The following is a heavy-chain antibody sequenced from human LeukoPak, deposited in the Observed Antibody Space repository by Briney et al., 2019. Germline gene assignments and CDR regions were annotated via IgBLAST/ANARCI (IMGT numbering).Heavy chain of an antibody. V-gene: IGHV4-34*01. CDR2: INHSGST. Sequence: PSETLSLTCAVYGGSFSGYYWSWIRQPPGKGLEWIGEINHSGSTNYNPSFKSRVTISVDTSKNQFSLKLSSVTAADTAVYYCASLNRCSSTSCGNWFDPWGQGTLVTVSS. D-gene: IGHD2-2*01. CDR1: GGSFSGYY. J-gene: IGHJ5*02. CDR3: ASLNRCSSTSCGNWFDP.